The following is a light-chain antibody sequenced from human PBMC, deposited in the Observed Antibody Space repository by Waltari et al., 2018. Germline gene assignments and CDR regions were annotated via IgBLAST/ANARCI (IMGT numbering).Light chain of an antibody. CDR2: GYN. CDR3: AVWDDSLTGYF. CDR1: SSNIGRPT. V-gene: IGLV1-44*01. J-gene: IGLJ1*01. Sequence: QSVLTQPPSVSGAPGQRVTISCSGGSSNIGRPTVNWYQLVPGTAPKLLIHGYNRRLAGVPDRFSGSKSGTSASLAISGLQSEDAADYYCAVWDDSLTGYFFGTGTTLTVL.